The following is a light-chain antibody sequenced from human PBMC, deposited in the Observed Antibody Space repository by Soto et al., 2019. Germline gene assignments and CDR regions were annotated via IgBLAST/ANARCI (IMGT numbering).Light chain of an antibody. CDR3: SLYTSSSTFV. V-gene: IGLV2-18*01. CDR1: SSDVGSYNR. CDR2: EVS. J-gene: IGLJ2*01. Sequence: QSALTQPPSVSGSPGQSVTISCTGTSSDVGSYNRVSWYQQPPGTAPKLMIYEVSNRPSGVPDHFSGSKSGNTASLTISGLQAEDEADYYCSLYTSSSTFVFGGGTKLTVL.